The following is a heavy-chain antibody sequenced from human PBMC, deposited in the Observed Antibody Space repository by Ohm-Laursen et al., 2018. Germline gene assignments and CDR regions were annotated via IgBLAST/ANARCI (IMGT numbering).Heavy chain of an antibody. D-gene: IGHD5-18*01. CDR2: IYTSGST. V-gene: IGHV4-4*07. Sequence: SETLSLTCPVSGGSISSYYWSWIRQPAGKGLEWIGRIYTSGSTNYNPSLKSRVTMSVDTSKNQFSLKLSSVTAADTAVYYCARVGVGYSYGYYFDYWGQGTLVTVSS. CDR3: ARVGVGYSYGYYFDY. CDR1: GGSISSYY. J-gene: IGHJ4*02.